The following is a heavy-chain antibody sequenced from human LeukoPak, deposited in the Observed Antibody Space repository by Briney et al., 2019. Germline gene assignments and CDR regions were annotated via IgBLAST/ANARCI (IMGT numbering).Heavy chain of an antibody. Sequence: ASETLSLTCTVSGGSISGSSYYWGWIRQPPGKGLEWIGSIYYSGSTYYNPSLKSRVTISVDTSKNQFSLKLNSVTATDTAVYYCASAPHHYGVGAAKNPFDYWGQGTLVTVSS. CDR1: GGSISGSSYY. V-gene: IGHV4-39*01. D-gene: IGHD4-17*01. CDR3: ASAPHHYGVGAAKNPFDY. J-gene: IGHJ4*02. CDR2: IYYSGST.